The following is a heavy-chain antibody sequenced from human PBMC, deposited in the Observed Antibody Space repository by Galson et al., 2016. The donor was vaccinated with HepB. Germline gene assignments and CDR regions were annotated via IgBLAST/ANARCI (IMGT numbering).Heavy chain of an antibody. J-gene: IGHJ3*02. CDR1: GYTFTGSF. CDR2: IITKSGDT. V-gene: IGHV1-2*04. CDR3: ARICGGATCLDAFDI. D-gene: IGHD2-21*01. Sequence: SVKVSCKASGYTFTGSFIHWVRQAPGQGLEWMGWIITKSGDTNYAQKFQGWVIMTRDTSIRTTYMELSRLRPDDTAVYYCARICGGATCLDAFDIWGQGTMVTVSS.